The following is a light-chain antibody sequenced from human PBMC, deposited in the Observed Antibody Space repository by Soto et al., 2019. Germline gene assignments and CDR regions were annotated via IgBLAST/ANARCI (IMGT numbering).Light chain of an antibody. CDR2: EGT. Sequence: QSALTQPASVSGSPGQSITISCTGTSSDVGTYNFVSWYQQHPGKAPKIIIYEGTKRPSGVSNRFSGSKSGNTASLTISGLQAEDEGDYYCCSYAGSSTFVFGGGTKLTVL. CDR1: SSDVGTYNF. CDR3: CSYAGSSTFV. J-gene: IGLJ3*02. V-gene: IGLV2-23*03.